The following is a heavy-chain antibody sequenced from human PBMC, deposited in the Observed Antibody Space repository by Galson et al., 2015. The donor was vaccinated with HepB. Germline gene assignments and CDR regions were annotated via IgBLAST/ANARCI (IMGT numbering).Heavy chain of an antibody. CDR2: ISAYNGNT. D-gene: IGHD3-16*02. CDR1: GYTFTSYG. CDR3: ARDCLGELSPYYNWFDP. J-gene: IGHJ5*02. V-gene: IGHV1-18*01. Sequence: SVKVSCKASGYTFTSYGISWVRQAPGQGLEWMGWISAYNGNTNYAQKLQGRVTMTTDTSTSTAYMELRSLRSDDTAVYYCARDCLGELSPYYNWFDPWGQGTLVTVSS.